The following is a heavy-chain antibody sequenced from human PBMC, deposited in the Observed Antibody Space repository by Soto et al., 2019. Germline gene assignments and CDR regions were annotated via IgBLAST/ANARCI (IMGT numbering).Heavy chain of an antibody. CDR1: GGTFSSYA. J-gene: IGHJ4*02. CDR2: IIPIFGTS. D-gene: IGHD6-13*01. CDR3: ARGASSLTDFDY. V-gene: IGHV1-69*13. Sequence: SVKVSCKASGGTFSSYAISWVRQAPGQGLEWMGGIIPIFGTSNYAQKFQGRVTITADESTSTAYMELSSLRSEDTAVYYCARGASSLTDFDYWGQGTLVTVSS.